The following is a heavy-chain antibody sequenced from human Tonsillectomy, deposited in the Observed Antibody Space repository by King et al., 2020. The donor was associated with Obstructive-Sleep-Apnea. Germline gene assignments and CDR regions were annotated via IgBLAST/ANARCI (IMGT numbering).Heavy chain of an antibody. CDR3: ARSDSSGYYFAYYYYYFPMDV. J-gene: IGHJ6*02. V-gene: IGHV3-30*04. D-gene: IGHD3-22*01. CDR2: ISNDGSNK. CDR1: GFTFSSYA. Sequence: VQLVESGGGVVQPGKSLRLSCAASGFTFSSYAMHWVRQAPGKGLEWVAFISNDGSNKYYADSVKGRFTVSRDSSKNTLFLQMNSLRAEDTAVYYCARSDSSGYYFAYYYYYFPMDVWGQGTTVTVSS.